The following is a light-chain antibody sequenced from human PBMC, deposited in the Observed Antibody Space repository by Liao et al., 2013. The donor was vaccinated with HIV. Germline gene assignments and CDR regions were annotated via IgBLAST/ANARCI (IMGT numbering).Light chain of an antibody. J-gene: IGLJ1*01. CDR1: KLGDKF. V-gene: IGLV3-1*01. CDR2: QDS. Sequence: SYELTQPPSVSVSPGHTASITCSGDKLGDKFACWYQQKPGQSPVLVIYQDSKRPSGIPERFSGSNSGNTATLTISGTQAMDEADYYCQAWDSSTAHYVFGTGTKVTVL. CDR3: QAWDSSTAHYV.